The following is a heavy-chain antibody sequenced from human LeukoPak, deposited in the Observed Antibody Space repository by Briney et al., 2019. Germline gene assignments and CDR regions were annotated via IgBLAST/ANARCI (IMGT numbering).Heavy chain of an antibody. CDR2: IYSGGST. J-gene: IGHJ4*02. CDR3: ARADSSGYYASYYFDY. Sequence: GGSLRLSCAASGFTFSSNYMSWVRQAPGKGLEWVSVIYSGGSTYYTDYVKGRFTISRDNSKNTLYLQMNSLRAEDTAVYYCARADSSGYYASYYFDYWGQGTLVTVSS. V-gene: IGHV3-66*02. D-gene: IGHD3-22*01. CDR1: GFTFSSNY.